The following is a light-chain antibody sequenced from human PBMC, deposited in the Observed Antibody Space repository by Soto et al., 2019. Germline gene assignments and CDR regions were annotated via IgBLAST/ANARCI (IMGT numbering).Light chain of an antibody. V-gene: IGKV3-11*01. CDR3: QQRGNWPRT. CDR2: DTS. J-gene: IGKJ4*01. CDR1: QSVSSY. Sequence: EIVLTQSPSTLSLSPGERATLSCRASQSVSSYLAWYQQKPGQAPRLLIYDTSTRATGIPARFSGSGSGTDFTLTVSSLEPEDFAVYYCQQRGNWPRTFGGGTKVDIK.